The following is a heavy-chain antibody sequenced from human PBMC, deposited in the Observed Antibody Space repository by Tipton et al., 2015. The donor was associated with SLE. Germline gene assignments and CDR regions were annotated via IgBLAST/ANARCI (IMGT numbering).Heavy chain of an antibody. V-gene: IGHV3-48*03. CDR1: GFTFSAYE. Sequence: SLRLSCAASGFTFSAYEMNWVRQAPGKGLEWVSYISSSGSTVYYADSVKGRFTISRDNAKNSLYLQMSSLRAEDTAVYYCAREDFGEAFDIGGQGTMVTVSS. CDR2: ISSSGSTV. CDR3: AREDFGEAFDI. D-gene: IGHD2/OR15-2a*01. J-gene: IGHJ3*02.